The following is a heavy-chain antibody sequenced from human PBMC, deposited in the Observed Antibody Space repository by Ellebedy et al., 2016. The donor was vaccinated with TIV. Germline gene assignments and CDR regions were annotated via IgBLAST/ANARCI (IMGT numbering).Heavy chain of an antibody. V-gene: IGHV3-23*01. J-gene: IGHJ3*02. CDR2: ITGIGTST. Sequence: LSLTXXASGFTFSNYAMSWVRQAPGKGLEWVSAITGIGTSTYYADSVKGRFTISRDNSKNTLSLQMNSLRADDTAIYYCAKPMGPGGRFDAFDIWGQGTLVTVSS. CDR3: AKPMGPGGRFDAFDI. D-gene: IGHD3-16*01. CDR1: GFTFSNYA.